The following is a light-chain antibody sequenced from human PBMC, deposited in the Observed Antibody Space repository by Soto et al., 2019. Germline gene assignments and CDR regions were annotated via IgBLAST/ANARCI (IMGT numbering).Light chain of an antibody. Sequence: IQMTQSPSSLSASVGDSVTLTCRASQAISNALGWYQQKPGQAPNLLIFGTSNLQAGVPVRFSASGSGTNFTLTISNLQSEDFASYYCLQDYTYPWTFGQGTKV. CDR3: LQDYTYPWT. J-gene: IGKJ1*01. V-gene: IGKV1-6*01. CDR2: GTS. CDR1: QAISNA.